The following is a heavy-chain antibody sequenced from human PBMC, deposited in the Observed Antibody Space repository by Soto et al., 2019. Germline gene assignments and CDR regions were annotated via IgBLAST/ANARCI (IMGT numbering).Heavy chain of an antibody. Sequence: QLQLQESGPGLVKPSETLSLTCTVSGGSISSSSYYWGWIRQPPGKGLEWIGSIYYRRSTYYNPSLKSRVTISVDTSKNQFSLKLSSVTAADTAVYYCARQSNDFWSEVFDPPGFDPWGQGTLVTVSS. CDR2: IYYRRST. CDR1: GGSISSSSYY. CDR3: ARQSNDFWSEVFDPPGFDP. D-gene: IGHD3-3*01. J-gene: IGHJ5*02. V-gene: IGHV4-39*01.